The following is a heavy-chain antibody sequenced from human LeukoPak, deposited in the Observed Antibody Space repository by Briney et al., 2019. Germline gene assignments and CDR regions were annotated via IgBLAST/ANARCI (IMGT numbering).Heavy chain of an antibody. J-gene: IGHJ4*02. Sequence: GGSLRLSCAASGFTFSSYAMHWARQAPGKGLEWVAVISYDGSNKYYADSVKGRFTISRDNSKNTLYLQMNSLRAEDTAVYYCATSSSGYSPLTSFDYWGQGTLVTVSS. CDR3: ATSSSGYSPLTSFDY. CDR2: ISYDGSNK. D-gene: IGHD3-22*01. CDR1: GFTFSSYA. V-gene: IGHV3-30-3*01.